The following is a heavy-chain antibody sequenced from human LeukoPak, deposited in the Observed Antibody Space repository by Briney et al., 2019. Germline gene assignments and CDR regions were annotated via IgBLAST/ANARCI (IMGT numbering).Heavy chain of an antibody. CDR3: AKVGDYDFWSGYPS. D-gene: IGHD3-3*01. V-gene: IGHV3-23*01. CDR2: ISGSGGST. Sequence: GGSLRLSCAASGFTFSSYAMSWVRQAPGKGLEWVSAISGSGGSTYCADSVKGRFTISRDNSKNTLYLQMNSLRAEDTAVYYCAKVGDYDFWSGYPSWGQGTLVTVSS. J-gene: IGHJ4*02. CDR1: GFTFSSYA.